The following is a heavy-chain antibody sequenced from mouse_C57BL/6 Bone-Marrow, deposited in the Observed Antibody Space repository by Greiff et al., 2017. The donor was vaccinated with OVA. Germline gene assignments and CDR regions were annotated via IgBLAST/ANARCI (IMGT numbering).Heavy chain of an antibody. CDR1: GYTFTDYY. Sequence: VQLQQSGPELVKPGASVKISCKASGYTFTDYYINWVKQRPGQGLEWIGWIFPGSGSTYYNEKFKGKATLTVDKSSSTAYMLLSSLTSEDSAVYFCARRTTVVAHYFDYWGQGTTLTVSS. J-gene: IGHJ2*01. D-gene: IGHD1-1*01. CDR2: IFPGSGST. CDR3: ARRTTVVAHYFDY. V-gene: IGHV1-75*01.